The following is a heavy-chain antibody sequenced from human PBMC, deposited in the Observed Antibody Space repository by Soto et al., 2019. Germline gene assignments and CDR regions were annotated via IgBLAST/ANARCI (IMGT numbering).Heavy chain of an antibody. D-gene: IGHD6-13*01. V-gene: IGHV1-8*01. CDR1: GYTFTNYI. Sequence: QVQLVQSGAEVKKPGASVKVSCKASGYTFTNYIINWVRQATGQGLEWMGWMNPNSGNTGYAQKFQGRVTMTRDTSISTAYMQLSSLTSEDMAVYYCARQRPHSSTWSDAFDIWGQETMVTVSS. CDR2: MNPNSGNT. J-gene: IGHJ3*02. CDR3: ARQRPHSSTWSDAFDI.